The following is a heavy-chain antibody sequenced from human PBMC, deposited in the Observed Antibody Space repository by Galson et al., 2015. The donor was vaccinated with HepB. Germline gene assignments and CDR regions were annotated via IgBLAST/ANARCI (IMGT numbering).Heavy chain of an antibody. CDR1: GFMFDTYA. V-gene: IGHV3-30*14. CDR3: GREERRGANYYLDS. CDR2: VSYDESQK. Sequence: SLRLSCAASGFMFDTYAMHWVRQAPGKGLEWVAIVSYDESQKYYADSVKGRFTISRDNSKNTLFLQMKNLRPDDTAVYYCGREERRGANYYLDSWGQGTLVTVSS. J-gene: IGHJ5*02. D-gene: IGHD4/OR15-4a*01.